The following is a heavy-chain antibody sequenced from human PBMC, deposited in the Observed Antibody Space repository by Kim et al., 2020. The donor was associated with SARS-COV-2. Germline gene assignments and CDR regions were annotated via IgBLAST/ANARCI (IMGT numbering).Heavy chain of an antibody. D-gene: IGHD5-18*01. J-gene: IGHJ6*02. CDR1: GGTFSSYA. CDR3: ARDGPVDTAMPFLRDYYYYGMDV. V-gene: IGHV1-69*13. CDR2: IIPIFGTA. Sequence: SVKVSCKASGGTFSSYAISWVRQAPGQGLEWMGGIIPIFGTANYAQKFQGRVTITADESTSTAYMELSSLRSEDTAVYYCARDGPVDTAMPFLRDYYYYGMDVWGQGTTVTVSS.